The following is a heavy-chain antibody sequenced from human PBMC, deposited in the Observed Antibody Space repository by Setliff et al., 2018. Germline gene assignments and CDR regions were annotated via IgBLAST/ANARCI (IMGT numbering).Heavy chain of an antibody. CDR1: GFTSNNCW. V-gene: IGHV3-7*01. D-gene: IGHD3-10*01. CDR2: INPDGSEK. J-gene: IGHJ4*02. CDR3: FGAGTCSY. Sequence: PGGSLRLSCGASGFTSNNCWVSWVRQAPGKGLEWLASINPDGSEKYYVDSVKGRFTISRDNAKNSLSLQMNSLRTEDTAVYYCFGAGTCSYWGQGTLVTVSS.